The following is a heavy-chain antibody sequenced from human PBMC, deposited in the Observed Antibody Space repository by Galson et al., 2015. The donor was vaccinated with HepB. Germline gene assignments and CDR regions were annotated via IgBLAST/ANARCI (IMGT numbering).Heavy chain of an antibody. D-gene: IGHD1-26*01. V-gene: IGHV1-8*01. CDR1: GYTFTSYD. CDR3: ARAVRNQLLSEY. CDR2: MNPKSTNT. J-gene: IGHJ4*02. Sequence: VKVSCKASGYTFTSYDVTWVRQAPGQGLEWMGWMNPKSTNTGYARKFQGRVTMTGDTSMDTAYMELSSLTSEDTAVYYCARAVRNQLLSEYWGQGTLVLVSS.